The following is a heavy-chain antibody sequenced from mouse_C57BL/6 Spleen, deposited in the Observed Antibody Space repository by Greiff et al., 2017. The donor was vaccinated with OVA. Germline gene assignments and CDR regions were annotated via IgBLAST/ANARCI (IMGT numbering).Heavy chain of an antibody. CDR1: GYTFTNYW. Sequence: QVHVKQSGAELVRPGTSVKMSCKASGYTFTNYWIGWAKQRPGHGLEWIGDIYPGGGYTNYNEKFKGKATLTADKSSSTAYMQFSSLTSEDSAIDYCARRGGSHWYFDVWGTGTTVTVSS. CDR2: IYPGGGYT. D-gene: IGHD1-1*01. J-gene: IGHJ1*03. CDR3: ARRGGSHWYFDV. V-gene: IGHV1-63*01.